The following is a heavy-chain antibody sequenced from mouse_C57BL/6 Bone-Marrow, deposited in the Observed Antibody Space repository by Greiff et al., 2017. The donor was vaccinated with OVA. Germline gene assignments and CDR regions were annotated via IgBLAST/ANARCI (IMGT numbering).Heavy chain of an antibody. J-gene: IGHJ4*01. CDR3: AREGIYYGSSSYYYAMDY. Sequence: EVNVVESEGGLVQPGSSMKLSCTASGFTFSDYYMAWVRQVPEKGLEWVANINYDGSSTYYLDSLKSRFIISRDNAKNILYLQMSSLKSEDTATYYCAREGIYYGSSSYYYAMDYWGQGTSVTVSS. CDR2: INYDGSST. V-gene: IGHV5-16*01. CDR1: GFTFSDYY. D-gene: IGHD1-1*01.